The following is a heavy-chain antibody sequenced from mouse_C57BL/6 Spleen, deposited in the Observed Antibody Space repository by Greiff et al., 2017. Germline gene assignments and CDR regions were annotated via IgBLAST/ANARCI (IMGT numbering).Heavy chain of an antibody. D-gene: IGHD1-1*01. CDR1: GYAFSSSW. Sequence: VQLQQSGPELVKPGASVKISCKASGYAFSSSWMNWVKQRPGKGLEWIGRIYPGDGDTNYNGKFKGKATLTADKSSSTAYMQLSSLTSEDSAVYFCARATVVAPFDVWGTGTTVTVSS. V-gene: IGHV1-82*01. CDR3: ARATVVAPFDV. J-gene: IGHJ1*03. CDR2: IYPGDGDT.